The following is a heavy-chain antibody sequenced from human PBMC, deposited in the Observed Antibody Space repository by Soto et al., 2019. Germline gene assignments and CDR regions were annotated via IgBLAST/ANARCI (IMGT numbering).Heavy chain of an antibody. J-gene: IGHJ6*02. CDR1: GFTFSNFV. V-gene: IGHV3-23*01. CDR2: ITSTGGDT. Sequence: PGGSLRLSCATSGFTFSNFVMRWVRQTPGKGLEWVSTITSTGGDTYYTDSVKGRFIISRDNSKDTLYLQMSSLRAEDTALYYCTKASPDRHHMDVWGQGTTVTVSS. CDR3: TKASPDRHHMDV.